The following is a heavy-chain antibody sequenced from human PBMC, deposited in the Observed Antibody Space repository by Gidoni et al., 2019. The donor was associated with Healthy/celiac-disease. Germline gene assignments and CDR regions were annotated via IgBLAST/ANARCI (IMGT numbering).Heavy chain of an antibody. CDR2: IYHSGST. V-gene: IGHV4-38-2*02. CDR1: GYSISSGYY. D-gene: IGHD1-26*01. J-gene: IGHJ4*02. Sequence: QVQLQESGPGLVKPSETLSLTCAVSGYSISSGYYWGWIRQPPGKGLEWIGSIYHSGSTYYNPSLKSRVTISVDTSKNQFSLKLGSVTAADTAVYYCARDGVGATRGVRVDTFDYWGQGTLVTVSS. CDR3: ARDGVGATRGVRVDTFDY.